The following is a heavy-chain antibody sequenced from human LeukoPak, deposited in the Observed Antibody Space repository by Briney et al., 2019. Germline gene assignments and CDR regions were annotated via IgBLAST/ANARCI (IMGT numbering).Heavy chain of an antibody. CDR3: ARDPRAARFPSQTNWSDP. CDR1: GGSISSYY. D-gene: IGHD6-6*01. CDR2: INYSGST. Sequence: SETLSLTCTVSGGSISSYYWGWIRQPPGKGLEWIGYINYSGSTNDNPSLKSRVTISVDTSKNQFSLKLSSVTAADTAVYYCARDPRAARFPSQTNWSDPWGQGTLVTASS. V-gene: IGHV4-59*12. J-gene: IGHJ5*02.